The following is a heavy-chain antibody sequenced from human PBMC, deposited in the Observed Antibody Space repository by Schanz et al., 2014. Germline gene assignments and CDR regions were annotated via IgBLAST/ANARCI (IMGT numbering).Heavy chain of an antibody. Sequence: EVQLLESGGGLEQPGGPLRLSCAASGFTFTNYAMSWVSQAPGKGLEWVSLISDSGDTAYYADSVKGRFTISRDNCKGALYLQMSSLKAEDTAVYYCAKSLESCPGGRCSRGYFDYWGQGTLVTVSS. J-gene: IGHJ4*02. CDR2: ISDSGDTA. CDR1: GFTFTNYA. D-gene: IGHD2-8*02. V-gene: IGHV3-23*01. CDR3: AKSLESCPGGRCSRGYFDY.